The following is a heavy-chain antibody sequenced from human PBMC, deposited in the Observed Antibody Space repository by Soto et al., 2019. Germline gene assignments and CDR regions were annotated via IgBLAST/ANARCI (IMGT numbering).Heavy chain of an antibody. D-gene: IGHD4-17*01. V-gene: IGHV1-18*01. CDR1: GYTFTSYG. Sequence: ASVKVSCKASGYTFTSYGISWVRQAPGHGLEWMGWISAYNGNTNYAQKLQGRVTMTTDTSTSTAYMELRSLRSDDTAVYYCARDGTYGDYLHYGMDVWGQGTTVTVSS. CDR3: ARDGTYGDYLHYGMDV. CDR2: ISAYNGNT. J-gene: IGHJ6*02.